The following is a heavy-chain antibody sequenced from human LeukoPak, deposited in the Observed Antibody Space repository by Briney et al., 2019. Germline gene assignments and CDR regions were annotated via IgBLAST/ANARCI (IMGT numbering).Heavy chain of an antibody. V-gene: IGHV4-34*01. D-gene: IGHD4-17*01. Sequence: SETLSLTCAVYGGSFSGYYWSWIRQPPGKGLEWIGEINNSGSTNYNPSLKSRVTLSVDTSKNQFSLKLSSVTAADTAVYYCARAGRTTVTVYFDYWGQGTLVTVSS. CDR1: GGSFSGYY. CDR3: ARAGRTTVTVYFDY. J-gene: IGHJ4*02. CDR2: INNSGST.